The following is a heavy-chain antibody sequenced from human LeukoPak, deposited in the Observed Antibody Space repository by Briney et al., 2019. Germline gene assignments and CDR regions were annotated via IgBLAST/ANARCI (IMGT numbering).Heavy chain of an antibody. CDR3: ASDTPKASMVPWYYYYMDV. CDR2: ISSSSSYI. Sequence: SGGSLRLSCAASGFTFSSYSMNWVRQAPGKGLEWVSSISSSSSYIYYADSVKGRFTISRDNAKNSLYLQMNSLRAEDAAVYYCASDTPKASMVPWYYYYMDVWGKGTTVTVSS. CDR1: GFTFSSYS. D-gene: IGHD3-10*01. J-gene: IGHJ6*03. V-gene: IGHV3-21*01.